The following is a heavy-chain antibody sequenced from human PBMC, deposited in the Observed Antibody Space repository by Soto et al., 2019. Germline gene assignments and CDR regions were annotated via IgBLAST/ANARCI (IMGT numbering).Heavy chain of an antibody. CDR3: AKASNGGPNSYLLTDAFDP. J-gene: IGHJ5*02. D-gene: IGHD3-16*02. Sequence: EVQLVESGGGLVQPGRSLRLSCTASGFSFHDFAMFWVRQPPGKGLEWVSGISWNSGSLGYADSVKGRFTISRDNAKNSLYLHMNSLRAEDTAFYYCAKASNGGPNSYLLTDAFDPWGQGTLVTVSS. CDR1: GFSFHDFA. CDR2: ISWNSGSL. V-gene: IGHV3-9*01.